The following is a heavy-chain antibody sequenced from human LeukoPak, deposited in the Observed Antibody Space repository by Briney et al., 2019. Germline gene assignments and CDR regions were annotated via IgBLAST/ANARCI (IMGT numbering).Heavy chain of an antibody. V-gene: IGHV4-28*03. D-gene: IGHD2-8*02. CDR3: ARVYWNYIDY. J-gene: IGHJ4*02. CDR2: IYHSEST. CDR1: GYSITSSSW. Sequence: SETLSLTCAVSGYSITSSSWWGWIRQPPGKGLEWIGYIYHSESTYYNPSLKSRVTISVDRSKNQFSLKLSSVTAADTAVYYCARVYWNYIDYWGQGTLVTVSS.